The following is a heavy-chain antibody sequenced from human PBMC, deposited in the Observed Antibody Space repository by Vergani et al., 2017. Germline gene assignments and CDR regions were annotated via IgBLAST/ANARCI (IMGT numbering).Heavy chain of an antibody. Sequence: QVQLVQSGPELKKPGASVKVACKASGYTFTRYSITWVRQAPGQGLEWLGWIGADNGDTTYAQKFKARVAVTTDTSTNTAYMEMWSLTSDDTAIYYCARPGRDGYSFDYWGQGTLVTVSS. V-gene: IGHV1-18*01. D-gene: IGHD5-24*01. CDR1: GYTFTRYS. CDR3: ARPGRDGYSFDY. J-gene: IGHJ4*02. CDR2: IGADNGDT.